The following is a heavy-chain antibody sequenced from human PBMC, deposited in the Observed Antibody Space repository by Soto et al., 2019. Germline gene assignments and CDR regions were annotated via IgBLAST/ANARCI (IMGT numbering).Heavy chain of an antibody. CDR1: GFSLSTRGVG. J-gene: IGHJ4*02. Sequence: QITLKESGPTLVKPTQTLTLTCTFSGFSLSTRGVGVGWIRQPPGKALEWLTVIYWDEAKAYSPSLQNRLTITKDTSKNHVVLTMTNMGPMDTGTYYCARKGPEAWPLDYWGQGTLVTVSS. CDR3: ARKGPEAWPLDY. CDR2: IYWDEAK. V-gene: IGHV2-5*02.